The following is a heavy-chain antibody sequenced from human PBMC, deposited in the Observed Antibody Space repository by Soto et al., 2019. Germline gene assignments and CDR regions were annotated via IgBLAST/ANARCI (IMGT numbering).Heavy chain of an antibody. V-gene: IGHV4-4*02. J-gene: IGHJ4*02. Sequence: QVELQESGPRLVKSSGTLSLTCEVSSGSISTGNWWSWVRQPPGKGLEWIGEIYYTGATNYNPSLMSRVIMTIDKSTDQFSLILTSATAADTAVYYCARVFSSGSGWMYYFDFWGQGILVSVSS. CDR2: IYYTGAT. CDR1: SGSISTGNW. CDR3: ARVFSSGSGWMYYFDF. D-gene: IGHD6-25*01.